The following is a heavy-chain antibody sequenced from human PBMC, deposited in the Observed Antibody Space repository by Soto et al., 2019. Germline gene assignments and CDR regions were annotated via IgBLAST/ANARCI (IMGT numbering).Heavy chain of an antibody. CDR1: GGSISSGGYY. CDR3: ARTSSTRGEYYYYYGMDV. V-gene: IGHV4-31*03. Sequence: QVQLQESGPGLVKPSKTLSLTCTVSGGSISSGGYYWSWIRQHPGKGLEWIGCIYYSGSTYYNPSLKSRVTISVDTSKNQFSLKLISVTAADTAVYYCARTSSTRGEYYYYYGMDVWGQGTTVTVSS. CDR2: IYYSGST. J-gene: IGHJ6*02. D-gene: IGHD2-2*01.